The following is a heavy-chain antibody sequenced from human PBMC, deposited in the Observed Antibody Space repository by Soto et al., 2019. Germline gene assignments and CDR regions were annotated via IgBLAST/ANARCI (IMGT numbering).Heavy chain of an antibody. CDR1: GFTVSSNY. Sequence: PGGSLRLSCAASGFTVSSNYMSWVRQAPGKGLEWVSVIYSGGSTYYADSVKGRFTISRDNSKNTLYLQMNSLRAEDTAVHYCARSMITFGGVIVPFFDYWGQGTLVTVSS. J-gene: IGHJ4*02. D-gene: IGHD3-16*02. CDR2: IYSGGST. CDR3: ARSMITFGGVIVPFFDY. V-gene: IGHV3-53*01.